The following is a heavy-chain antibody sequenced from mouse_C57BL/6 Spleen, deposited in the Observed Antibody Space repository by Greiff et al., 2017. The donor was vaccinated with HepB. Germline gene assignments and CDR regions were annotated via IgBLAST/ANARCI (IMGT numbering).Heavy chain of an antibody. V-gene: IGHV1-64*01. CDR1: GYTFTSYW. CDR2: IHPNSGST. D-gene: IGHD2-4*01. Sequence: QVQLQQPGAELVKPGASVKLSCKASGYTFTSYWMHWVKQRPGQGLEWIGMIHPNSGSTNYNEKFKSKATLTVDKSSSTAYMQLSSLTSEDSAVYYCARDYKDYDAFYYFDYWGQGTTLTVSS. CDR3: ARDYKDYDAFYYFDY. J-gene: IGHJ2*01.